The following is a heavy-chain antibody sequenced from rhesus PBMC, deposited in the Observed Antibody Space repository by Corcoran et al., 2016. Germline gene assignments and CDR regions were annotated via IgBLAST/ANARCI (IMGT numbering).Heavy chain of an antibody. CDR3: TTEGYCSGGVCYTVYYGLDS. D-gene: IGHD2-39*02. CDR1: GFTFSNVW. V-gene: IGHV3-30*01. CDR2: IYSKADGGTA. J-gene: IGHJ6*01. Sequence: EVQLVESGGGLVQPGGSLRISCAASGFTFSNVWLNWVRQAPGKGLEWVSRIYSKADGGTADYAASVKGRFTISRDDSKNTLYLQMNSLKTEDTAVYYCTTEGYCSGGVCYTVYYGLDSWGQGVVVTVSS.